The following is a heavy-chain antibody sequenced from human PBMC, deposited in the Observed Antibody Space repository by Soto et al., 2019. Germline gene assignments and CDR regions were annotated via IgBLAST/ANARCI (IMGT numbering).Heavy chain of an antibody. J-gene: IGHJ5*02. CDR2: IDVGSANA. V-gene: IGHV1-58*01. D-gene: IGHD3-22*01. CDR1: GFTFSSSA. Sequence: GASVKVSCKTSGFTFSSSAVHWVRQARGHRLQWIGWIDVGSANANYAHMLQERVTISRDMSTSTAYMELSSLRPEDTAVYYCARANMIVAFGGFDPWGQGTLVTVS. CDR3: ARANMIVAFGGFDP.